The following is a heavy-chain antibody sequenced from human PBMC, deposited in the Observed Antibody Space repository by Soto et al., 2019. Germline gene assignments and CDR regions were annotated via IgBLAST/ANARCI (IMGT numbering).Heavy chain of an antibody. CDR1: GFTFSSYG. Sequence: PGGSLRLSCAASGFTFSSYGMHWVRQAPGKGLEWVAVISYDGSNKYYADSVKGRFTISRDNSKNTLYLQMNSLRAEDTAVYYCAKDQDLGADYWGQGTLVTVSS. CDR2: ISYDGSNK. V-gene: IGHV3-30*18. J-gene: IGHJ4*02. CDR3: AKDQDLGADY. D-gene: IGHD3-16*01.